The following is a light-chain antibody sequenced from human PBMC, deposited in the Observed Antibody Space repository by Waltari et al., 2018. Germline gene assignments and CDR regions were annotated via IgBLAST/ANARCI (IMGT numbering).Light chain of an antibody. CDR2: SAS. V-gene: IGKV3-11*01. CDR3: QQRSSWPRT. CDR1: QSINNY. J-gene: IGKJ1*01. Sequence: TLSCRAMQSINNYLAWYQQTPVQAPRLLIYSASNRATSIPARFSGSGSGTDFFLTISSLDPEDFAVYYCQQRSSWPRTFGQGTRVEIK.